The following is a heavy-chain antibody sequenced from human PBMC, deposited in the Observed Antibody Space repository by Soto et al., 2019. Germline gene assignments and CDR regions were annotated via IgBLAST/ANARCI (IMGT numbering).Heavy chain of an antibody. J-gene: IGHJ4*02. CDR1: GFTFSSYG. D-gene: IGHD1-7*01. V-gene: IGHV3-23*01. Sequence: EVQLLESGGGLVQPGGSLRLSCAASGFTFSSYGMTWFRQAPGKGLEWVSFSSATGAGTYYADSVKGRFTISRDNSKNTLYLQMTSLRADDTAVYYCAKDRRAGGNYGFYSDFWDQGALVIVSS. CDR2: SSATGAGT. CDR3: AKDRRAGGNYGFYSDF.